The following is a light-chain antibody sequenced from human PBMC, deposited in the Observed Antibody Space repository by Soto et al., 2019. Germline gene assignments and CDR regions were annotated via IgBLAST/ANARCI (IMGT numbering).Light chain of an antibody. CDR1: QSVGSD. Sequence: EIVMTQSPATLSVSPGERATLSCSASQSVGSDLAWYQQRPGQAPRLVIFGASTRATGIPARFSGSGSGTEFTLTISSLQSEDLAVYFCQQYNNWPPYTFGQGTKLEIK. CDR2: GAS. CDR3: QQYNNWPPYT. J-gene: IGKJ2*01. V-gene: IGKV3-15*01.